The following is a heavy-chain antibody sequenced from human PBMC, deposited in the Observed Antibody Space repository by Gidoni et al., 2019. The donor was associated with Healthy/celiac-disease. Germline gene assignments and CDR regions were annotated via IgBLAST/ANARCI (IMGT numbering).Heavy chain of an antibody. V-gene: IGHV4-34*01. CDR2: INHSGST. Sequence: QVQLQQWGAGLLKPSETLSLTCAVYGGSFRGYYWSWIRQPPGKGLEWIGEINHSGSTNYNPSLKSRVTISVDTSKNQFSLKLSSVTAADTAVYYCARSRRIKYSSSSHWFDPWGQGTLVTVSS. CDR3: ARSRRIKYSSSSHWFDP. D-gene: IGHD6-6*01. J-gene: IGHJ5*02. CDR1: GGSFRGYY.